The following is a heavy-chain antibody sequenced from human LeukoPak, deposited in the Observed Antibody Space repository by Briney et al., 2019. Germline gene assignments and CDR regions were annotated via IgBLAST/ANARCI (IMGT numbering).Heavy chain of an antibody. Sequence: SESPSLTCAVHGESFSDDYWSCSCQPPGGGLEWSGEVNHGGTTNYNPSLKSRAIISADTSKNQSSLKPNSVTAADTAVYSCARVVYGDSSKDFDYWGQGTLVTASS. CDR2: VNHGGTT. CDR1: GESFSDDY. CDR3: ARVVYGDSSKDFDY. D-gene: IGHD4-17*01. J-gene: IGHJ4*02. V-gene: IGHV4-34*01.